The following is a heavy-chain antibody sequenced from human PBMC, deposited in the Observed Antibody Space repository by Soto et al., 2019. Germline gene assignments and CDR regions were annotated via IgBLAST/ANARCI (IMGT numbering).Heavy chain of an antibody. V-gene: IGHV1-58*02. CDR1: GFSFTSSA. Sequence: GASVKVSCKASGFSFTSSAMQWVRQARGQRLEWIGWIVVGSGNTNFAQKFQERVTITRDMSTSTAYMELSSLRSEDTAVYYCAAPRGPRYSGYDLDYWGQGTLVTVSS. CDR2: IVVGSGNT. CDR3: AAPRGPRYSGYDLDY. D-gene: IGHD5-12*01. J-gene: IGHJ4*02.